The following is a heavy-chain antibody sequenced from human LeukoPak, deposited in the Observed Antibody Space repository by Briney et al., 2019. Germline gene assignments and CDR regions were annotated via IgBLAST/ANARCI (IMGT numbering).Heavy chain of an antibody. J-gene: IGHJ6*02. CDR3: ARGPSFRYISDSEYYYGMDV. CDR1: GGSISSSSYS. CDR2: IYYSGST. V-gene: IGHV4-39*07. D-gene: IGHD1-26*01. Sequence: SETLSLTCTVSGGSISSSSYSWGWIRQPPEKGLEWIGSIYYSGSTYYNPSLKSRVTISVDTSKNQFSLKLSSVTAADTAVYYCARGPSFRYISDSEYYYGMDVWGQGTTVTVSS.